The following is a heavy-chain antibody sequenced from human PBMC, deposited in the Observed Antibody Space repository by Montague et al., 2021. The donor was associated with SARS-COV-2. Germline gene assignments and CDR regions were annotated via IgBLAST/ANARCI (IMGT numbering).Heavy chain of an antibody. J-gene: IGHJ5*01. Sequence: SETLSLTCAVRGGSFTNYYWNWIRQSPGKGLETLGEINHSGSTNYNPSLKSRVTISVDMSKSQVSLNLTSVTAADTAIYYCARARGRPGWFDSWGQGIQVTVSS. CDR3: ARARGRPGWFDS. V-gene: IGHV4-34*01. D-gene: IGHD3-10*01. CDR1: GGSFTNYY. CDR2: INHSGST.